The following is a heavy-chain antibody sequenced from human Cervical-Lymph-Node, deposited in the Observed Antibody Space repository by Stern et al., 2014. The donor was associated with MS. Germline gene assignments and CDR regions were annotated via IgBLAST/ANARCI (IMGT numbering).Heavy chain of an antibody. CDR3: ARVPSLEWLIFDY. D-gene: IGHD3-3*01. J-gene: IGHJ4*02. CDR2: IYYSGST. V-gene: IGHV4-59*01. Sequence: VQLVESGPGLVKPSETLSLTCTVSGGSITGYYWNWIRQPPGKGLEWLGLIYYSGSTNYNPSLKSRVTIAVDTSKNQFSLKLSSVTSADTAVYYCARVPSLEWLIFDYWGQGTPVTVSS. CDR1: GGSITGYY.